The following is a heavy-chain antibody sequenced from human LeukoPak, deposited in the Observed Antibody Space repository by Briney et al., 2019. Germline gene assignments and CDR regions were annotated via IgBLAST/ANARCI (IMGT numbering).Heavy chain of an antibody. V-gene: IGHV3-11*01. CDR2: ISSSGSTI. Sequence: PGGSLRLSCAASRFTFSDYYMSWIRQAPGKGLEWVSYISSSGSTIYYADSVKGRFTISRDNAKNSLYLQMNSLRAEDTAVYYCARVRYSNYFYGQEAFDIWGQGTMVTVSS. CDR3: ARVRYSNYFYGQEAFDI. J-gene: IGHJ3*02. CDR1: RFTFSDYY. D-gene: IGHD4-11*01.